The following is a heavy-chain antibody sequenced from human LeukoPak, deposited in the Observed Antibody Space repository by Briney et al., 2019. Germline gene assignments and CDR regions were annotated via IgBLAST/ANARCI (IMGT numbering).Heavy chain of an antibody. Sequence: GGSLRPSCAASGFSFSGYWMHWVRQAPGKGLVWVSRINADGTIATYADSVEGRFTISRDNAKNTLYLQMNSLRAEDTAVYYCARELVSYGDYGYWGQGTLVTVSS. CDR3: ARELVSYGDYGY. CDR2: INADGTIA. J-gene: IGHJ4*02. D-gene: IGHD4-17*01. V-gene: IGHV3-74*01. CDR1: GFSFSGYW.